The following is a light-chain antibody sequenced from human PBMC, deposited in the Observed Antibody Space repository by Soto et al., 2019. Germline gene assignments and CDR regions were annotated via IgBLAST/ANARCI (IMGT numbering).Light chain of an antibody. CDR2: DVN. Sequence: QSALIQPASVSGSPGQSISISCTGTSSDIGDYDYVAWYQHFPGHAPRLLIFDVNSRPSGVSDRFSGSKSGNTASLTISGLHPEDEAGYYCSSFTVRNTLGTFGGGTKLTVL. CDR1: SSDIGDYDY. V-gene: IGLV2-14*03. CDR3: SSFTVRNTLGT. J-gene: IGLJ2*01.